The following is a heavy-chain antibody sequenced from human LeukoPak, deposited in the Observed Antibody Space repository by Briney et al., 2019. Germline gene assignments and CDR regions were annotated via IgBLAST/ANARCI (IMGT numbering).Heavy chain of an antibody. Sequence: ASVKDSCQASRYTFTGYYMHGVRPAGGQGLEWMGWINPNRGGTNYALKFQGRVTMTSDTSISTAYMELSRLSSDATAVYYCARVMSGSHFYFDYWGQGTLVTVSS. D-gene: IGHD1-26*01. J-gene: IGHJ4*01. CDR2: INPNRGGT. CDR1: RYTFTGYY. V-gene: IGHV1-2*02. CDR3: ARVMSGSHFYFDY.